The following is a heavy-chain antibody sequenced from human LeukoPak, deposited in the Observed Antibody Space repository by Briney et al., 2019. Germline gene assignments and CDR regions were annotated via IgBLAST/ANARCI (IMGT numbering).Heavy chain of an antibody. J-gene: IGHJ6*03. Sequence: GGSLRLSCAASGFTFSSYSMNWVRQAPGKGLEWVSSISSSSSYIYYADSVKGRFTISRDNAKNSLYLQMNSLRAEDTALYFCARDATTEPGTVYMDVWGKGTTVTISS. CDR2: ISSSSSYI. D-gene: IGHD6-13*01. CDR1: GFTFSSYS. V-gene: IGHV3-21*01. CDR3: ARDATTEPGTVYMDV.